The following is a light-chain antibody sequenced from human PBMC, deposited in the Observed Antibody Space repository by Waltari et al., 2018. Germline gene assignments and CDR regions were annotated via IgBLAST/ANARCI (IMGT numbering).Light chain of an antibody. CDR3: QQGDSFPPT. V-gene: IGKV1-12*01. J-gene: IGKJ1*01. Sequence: DIQMTQSPSSVSASVGDRVIITCRASQVINNWLAWYQQKPGKAPKLLIYGASVLQSGVPSRFSGSGSGTDFTLTISNLQPEDVATYFCQQGDSFPPTFGQGTKVEV. CDR1: QVINNW. CDR2: GAS.